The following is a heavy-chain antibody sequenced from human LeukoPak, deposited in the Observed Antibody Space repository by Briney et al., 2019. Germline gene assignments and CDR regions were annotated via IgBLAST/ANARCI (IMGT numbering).Heavy chain of an antibody. V-gene: IGHV4-34*01. CDR3: ASRPFLYGFRTYFDN. CDR1: GGSFSAFH. CDR2: MKQSGTP. J-gene: IGHJ4*02. Sequence: SETLSLTCAVYGGSFSAFHWNWIRQSPAKGLEWLGEMKQSGTPRYNPSLQSRVTISVDKSKNQFSLNVRSVTAADTAVYYCASRPFLYGFRTYFDNWAQGTPLTVSS. D-gene: IGHD3-10*01.